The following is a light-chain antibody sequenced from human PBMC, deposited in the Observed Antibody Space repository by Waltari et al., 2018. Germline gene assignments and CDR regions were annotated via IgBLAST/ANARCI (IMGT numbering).Light chain of an antibody. J-gene: IGLJ1*01. CDR2: EVS. CDR1: SSYVGCYNH. CDR3: SSYTSSSISYV. V-gene: IGLV2-14*01. Sequence: QSALTQPASVSGSPGQSITIPCTGTSSYVGCYNHFSWYQQHPGKAPKLMIYEVSNRPSGVSNRFSGSKSGNTASLTISGLQAEDEADYYCSSYTSSSISYVFGTGTKVTVL.